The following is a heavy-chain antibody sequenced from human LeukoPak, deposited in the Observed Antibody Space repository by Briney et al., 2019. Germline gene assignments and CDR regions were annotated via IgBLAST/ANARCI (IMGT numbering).Heavy chain of an antibody. CDR3: ARVDPFPGNH. Sequence: SVTVSRKASGGTFSSYTISWVRQAPGQGLEWMGRIIPILGIANYAQKFQGRVTITADNSTSTAYMELSSLRSEDTAVYYCARVDPFPGNHWGQGTLVTVSS. V-gene: IGHV1-69*02. CDR1: GGTFSSYT. J-gene: IGHJ4*02. CDR2: IIPILGIA.